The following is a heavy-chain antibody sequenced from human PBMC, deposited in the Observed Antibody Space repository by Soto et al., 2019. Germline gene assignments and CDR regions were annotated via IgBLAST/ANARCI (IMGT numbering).Heavy chain of an antibody. CDR3: AKRILPEVVVVPAAMDDGFDY. Sequence: GGSLRLSCAASGFTVSSTFMSWVRQAPGKGLEWVSVIYSSGSTYYADSVKGRFTISRDNSKNTLYLQMNSLRAEDTAVYYCAKRILPEVVVVPAAMDDGFDYWGQGTLVTVSS. CDR2: IYSSGST. D-gene: IGHD2-2*01. CDR1: GFTVSSTF. V-gene: IGHV3-66*01. J-gene: IGHJ4*02.